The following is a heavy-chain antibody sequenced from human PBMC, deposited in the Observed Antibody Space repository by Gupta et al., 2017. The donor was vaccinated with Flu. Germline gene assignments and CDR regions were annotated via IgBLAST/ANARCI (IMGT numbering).Heavy chain of an antibody. V-gene: IGHV1-2*02. Sequence: GWINPNSGGTNYAQKFQGRLTMPRDPSISTAYMELSRLRSDDTAVYYCARDGGLGGETYIVVVPAAIYGMDVWGQGTTVTVSS. J-gene: IGHJ6*02. D-gene: IGHD2-2*01. CDR3: ARDGGLGGETYIVVVPAAIYGMDV. CDR2: INPNSGGT.